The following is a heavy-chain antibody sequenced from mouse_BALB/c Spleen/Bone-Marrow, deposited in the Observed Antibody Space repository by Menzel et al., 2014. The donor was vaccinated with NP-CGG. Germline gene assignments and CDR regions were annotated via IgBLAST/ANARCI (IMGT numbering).Heavy chain of an antibody. CDR1: GYTFTSYW. CDR3: ARDHFYSGNYEFAY. D-gene: IGHD2-1*01. J-gene: IGHJ3*01. CDR2: IDPSDSET. Sequence: QVQLQQPGSEVVKPGAPVKVSCKASGYTFTSYWMNWVKQRPGRGLEWIGRIDPSDSETHYNQKFKDKATLTVDKSSSTAYIQLSSLTSEDSAVYYCARDHFYSGNYEFAYWGQGTLVTVSA. V-gene: IGHV1-69*02.